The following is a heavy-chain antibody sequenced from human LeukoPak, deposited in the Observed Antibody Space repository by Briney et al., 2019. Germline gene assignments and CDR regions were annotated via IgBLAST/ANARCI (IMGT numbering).Heavy chain of an antibody. CDR1: GFSFSSYE. V-gene: IGHV3-48*03. J-gene: IGHJ4*02. CDR2: ISSSGSTI. CDR3: GRSGFCNSVSCYGLDL. Sequence: GGSLRLSCAASGFSFSSYEMNWVRQAPGKGLEWVSYISSSGSTIYYADSVKGRFTISRDNAKNSLFLQMNSLRAEDTAVYYCGRSGFCNSVSCYGLDLWGQGTLVTVSS. D-gene: IGHD2-2*01.